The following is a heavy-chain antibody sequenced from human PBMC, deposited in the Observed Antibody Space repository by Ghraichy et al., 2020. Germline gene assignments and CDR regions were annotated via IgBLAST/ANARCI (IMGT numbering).Heavy chain of an antibody. J-gene: IGHJ3*02. CDR2: INAGNGNT. Sequence: ASVKVSCKASGYTFTSYAMHWVRQAPGQRLEWMGWINAGNGNTKYSQKFQGRVTITRDTSASTAYMELSSLRSEDTAVYYCARVDGDRHGAFDIWGQGTMVTVSS. D-gene: IGHD4-17*01. CDR3: ARVDGDRHGAFDI. V-gene: IGHV1-3*01. CDR1: GYTFTSYA.